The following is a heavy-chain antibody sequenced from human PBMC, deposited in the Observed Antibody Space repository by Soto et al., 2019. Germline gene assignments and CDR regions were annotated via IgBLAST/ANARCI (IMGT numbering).Heavy chain of an antibody. J-gene: IGHJ6*02. CDR1: GFTFSSYG. Sequence: GGSLRLSCAASGFTFSSYGMHWVRQAPGKGLEWVAVIWYDGSNKYYADSVKGRFTISRDNSKNTLYLQMNSLRAEDTAVYYCAREQMKIGLRGYSYDVYYYYGMDVWGQGTTVTVSS. CDR2: IWYDGSNK. CDR3: AREQMKIGLRGYSYDVYYYYGMDV. V-gene: IGHV3-33*01. D-gene: IGHD5-18*01.